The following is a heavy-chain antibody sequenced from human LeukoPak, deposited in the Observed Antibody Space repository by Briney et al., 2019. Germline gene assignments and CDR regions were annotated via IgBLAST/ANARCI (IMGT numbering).Heavy chain of an antibody. V-gene: IGHV4-34*01. Sequence: PSETLSLTCAVYGGSFSGYYWRWIRQPPGKGLEWIGEINHSGSTKYNPSLKSRVTISVDTSKNQFSLKLSSVTAADTAVYYCASEDAYCGGDCYPYWGQGTLVTVSS. J-gene: IGHJ4*02. CDR2: INHSGST. D-gene: IGHD2-21*02. CDR1: GGSFSGYY. CDR3: ASEDAYCGGDCYPY.